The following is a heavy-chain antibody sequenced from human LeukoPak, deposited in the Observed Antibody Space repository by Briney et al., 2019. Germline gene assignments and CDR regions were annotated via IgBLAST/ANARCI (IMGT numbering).Heavy chain of an antibody. CDR3: ARDGRPFDI. Sequence: GGSRRLSCAASGFTFSSYSMSWLRQAPGKGLEWVAYISSSSSTLHYADPVKGRFTISRDNAKNSLYLQMNSLRDEDTAVYYCARDGRPFDIWGQGTMVTVSS. CDR1: GFTFSSYS. V-gene: IGHV3-48*02. CDR2: ISSSSSTL. J-gene: IGHJ3*02.